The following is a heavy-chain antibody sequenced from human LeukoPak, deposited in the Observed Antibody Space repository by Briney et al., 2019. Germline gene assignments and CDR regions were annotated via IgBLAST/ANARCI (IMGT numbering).Heavy chain of an antibody. D-gene: IGHD3-22*01. CDR2: ISSSSSTI. CDR3: ARARSSGHHSYYYYYMDV. V-gene: IGHV3-48*01. Sequence: PGGSLRLSCAASGFTFSSYSMNWVRQAPGKGLEWVSYISSSSSTIYYADSVKGRFTISRDNAKNSLYLQMNSLRAEDTAVYYCARARSSGHHSYYYYYMDVWGKGTTVTVSS. J-gene: IGHJ6*03. CDR1: GFTFSSYS.